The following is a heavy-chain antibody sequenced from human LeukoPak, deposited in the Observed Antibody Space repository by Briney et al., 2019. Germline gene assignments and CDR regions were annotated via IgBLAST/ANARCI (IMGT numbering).Heavy chain of an antibody. CDR2: FDPEDGET. Sequence: ASVKVSCKVSGYTLTELSMHWVRQAPGKGLEWMGGFDPEDGETIYAQKFQGRVTMTEDTSTDTAYMELSSLRSEDTAVYYCATELPGSGNFDYWGQGTLVTVSS. CDR3: ATELPGSGNFDY. CDR1: GYTLTELS. J-gene: IGHJ4*02. D-gene: IGHD1-14*01. V-gene: IGHV1-24*01.